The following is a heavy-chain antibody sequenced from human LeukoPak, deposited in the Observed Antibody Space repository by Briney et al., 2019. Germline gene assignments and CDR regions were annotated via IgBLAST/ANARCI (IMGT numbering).Heavy chain of an antibody. J-gene: IGHJ3*02. CDR2: INHSGST. V-gene: IGHV4-34*01. Sequence: SETLSLTCAVYGGSFSGYYWSWIRQPPGKGLEWIGEINHSGSTNYNPSLKSRVTISVDTSKNQFSLKLSSVTAADTAVYYCARGRHSSGWLLDTWGQGTMVTVSS. D-gene: IGHD6-19*01. CDR3: ARGRHSSGWLLDT. CDR1: GGSFSGYY.